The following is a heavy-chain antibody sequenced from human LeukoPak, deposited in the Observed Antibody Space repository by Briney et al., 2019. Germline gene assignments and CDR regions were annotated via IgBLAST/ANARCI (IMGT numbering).Heavy chain of an antibody. CDR1: GFTFSSYW. J-gene: IGHJ5*02. D-gene: IGHD3-22*01. CDR2: INSDGSST. Sequence: GGSLRLSCAASGFTFSSYWMRWVRHAPGKGLVWVSRINSDGSSTSYADSVKGRFTISRDNAKNTLYLQMNSLRAEDTAVYYCARWAPLAYYEGFDPWGQGTLVTVSS. V-gene: IGHV3-74*01. CDR3: ARWAPLAYYEGFDP.